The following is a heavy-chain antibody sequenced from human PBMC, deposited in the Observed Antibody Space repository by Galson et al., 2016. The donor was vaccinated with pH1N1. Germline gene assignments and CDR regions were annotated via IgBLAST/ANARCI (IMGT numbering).Heavy chain of an antibody. D-gene: IGHD2-2*01. CDR3: GRVTTEVPFDF. CDR2: INPERGGT. V-gene: IGHV1-2*02. CDR1: GYTFTGYY. J-gene: IGHJ4*02. Sequence: SVKASCKASGYTFTGYYIHWVRQAPGQGLEWIGWINPERGGTKYAQKFQGRVTLTRDTSMSTAYMELSSLRSDDTAIYYCGRVTTEVPFDFWGQGTLVTVSS.